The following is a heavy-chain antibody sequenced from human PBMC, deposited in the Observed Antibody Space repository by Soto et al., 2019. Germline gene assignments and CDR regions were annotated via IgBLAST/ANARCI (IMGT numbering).Heavy chain of an antibody. J-gene: IGHJ4*02. D-gene: IGHD3-22*01. V-gene: IGHV4-39*01. CDR2: IYYSGTT. Sequence: QLQLQESGPGLVKPSETLSLTCTVSGGSISTSSYYWGWIRQPPGKGLEWIGSIYYSGTTYYNPSLKSRVTISVDTSKNQFSLNLSSVTAADTAVYYCARSGHYYVACFDYWGQGTLVTASS. CDR3: ARSGHYYVACFDY. CDR1: GGSISTSSYY.